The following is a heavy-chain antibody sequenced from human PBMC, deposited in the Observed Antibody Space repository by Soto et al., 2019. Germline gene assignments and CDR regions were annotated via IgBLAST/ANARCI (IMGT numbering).Heavy chain of an antibody. CDR2: ISWDDDK. Sequence: QITLKESGPPLVKPTHTLTLTCTFSGFSLTTSGASVGWVRQPPGKAREWLALISWDDDKRYSPSLKSRLTITKDTSKNQVVLTMTNMDPVDTATYYCAHDHYYASWSLFDSWGQGTLVTVSS. V-gene: IGHV2-5*02. CDR1: GFSLTTSGAS. D-gene: IGHD3-10*01. J-gene: IGHJ4*02. CDR3: AHDHYYASWSLFDS.